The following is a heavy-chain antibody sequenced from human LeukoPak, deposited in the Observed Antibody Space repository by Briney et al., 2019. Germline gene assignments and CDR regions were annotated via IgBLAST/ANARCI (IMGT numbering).Heavy chain of an antibody. J-gene: IGHJ6*03. Sequence: HPGRSLRLSCAASGFTFSSYGMNWVRQAPGKGLEWVAVIWYDGSNKYYVDSVKGRFTISRDNSKNTLYLQMNSLRAEDTAVYYCAKFVNYGSYYYYYYIDVWGKGTTVTVSS. V-gene: IGHV3-33*06. D-gene: IGHD3-10*01. CDR3: AKFVNYGSYYYYYYIDV. CDR1: GFTFSSYG. CDR2: IWYDGSNK.